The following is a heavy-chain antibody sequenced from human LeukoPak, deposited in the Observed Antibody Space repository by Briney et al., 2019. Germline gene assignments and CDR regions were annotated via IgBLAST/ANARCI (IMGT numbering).Heavy chain of an antibody. CDR2: IFSRGGA. CDR1: GGSITGFF. D-gene: IGHD3-3*01. V-gene: IGHV4-4*07. Sequence: SETLSLTCAVSGGSITGFFWTWIRQPAGEGLQHIGRIFSRGGAKYNPSLKSRVTISIDTSKKQFSLRLNSVTAADTAVYYCARHVDSVLSWFDPWGQGTLVTVSS. CDR3: ARHVDSVLSWFDP. J-gene: IGHJ5*02.